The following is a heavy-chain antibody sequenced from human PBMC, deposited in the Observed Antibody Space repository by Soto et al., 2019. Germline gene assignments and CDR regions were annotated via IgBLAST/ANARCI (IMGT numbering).Heavy chain of an antibody. CDR3: AKAGRDFWSGRSFFDY. CDR2: ISDDGSNI. D-gene: IGHD3-3*01. J-gene: IGHJ4*02. V-gene: IGHV3-30*18. Sequence: LXLSCEASWFSFSSHFMHWVRQAPCKGLEWVAFISDDGSNIYYGDSVKGRFTISRDNSKNTLYLQMNSLRAEDTAVYYCAKAGRDFWSGRSFFDYWGQGTQVTVSS. CDR1: WFSFSSHF.